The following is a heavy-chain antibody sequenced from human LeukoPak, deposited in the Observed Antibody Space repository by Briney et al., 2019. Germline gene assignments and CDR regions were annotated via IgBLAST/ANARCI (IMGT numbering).Heavy chain of an antibody. J-gene: IGHJ4*02. CDR2: IIPIFGTA. CDR1: RGTFSSYA. V-gene: IGHV1-69*05. CDR3: ARDSSLAFDY. D-gene: IGHD6-6*01. Sequence: SLKVSCKASRGTFSSYAISWVRQAPGQGVEWMGGIIPIFGTANYAQKFQGRVTITTDESTSTAYMELSRLRSEDTAVYYCARDSSLAFDYWGQGTLVTVSS.